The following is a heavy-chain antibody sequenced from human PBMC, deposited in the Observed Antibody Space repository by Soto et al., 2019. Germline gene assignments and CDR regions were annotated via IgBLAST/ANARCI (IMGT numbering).Heavy chain of an antibody. V-gene: IGHV4-39*01. CDR3: ARGVGEYCSGGSCYSLRLYYYYYYYMDV. J-gene: IGHJ6*03. CDR2: IYYSGST. D-gene: IGHD2-15*01. Sequence: PSETLSLTCTVSGGSISSSSYYWGWIRQPPGKGLEWIGSIYYSGSTYYNPSLKSRVTISVDTSKNQFSLKLSSVTAADTAVYYCARGVGEYCSGGSCYSLRLYYYYYYYMDVWGKGTTVTVSS. CDR1: GGSISSSSYY.